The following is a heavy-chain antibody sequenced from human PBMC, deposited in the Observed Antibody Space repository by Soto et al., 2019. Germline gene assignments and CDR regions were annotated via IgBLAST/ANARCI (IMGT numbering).Heavy chain of an antibody. V-gene: IGHV1-3*01. CDR3: ARDREGSGSYSDYYYYGMDV. Sequence: ASVKVSCKASGYTFTSYAMHWVRQAPGQRLEWMGWINAGNGNTKYSQKFQGRVTITRDTSASTAYMELSSLRSEDTAVYYCARDREGSGSYSDYYYYGMDVWGQGTTVTVSS. CDR2: INAGNGNT. CDR1: GYTFTSYA. J-gene: IGHJ6*02. D-gene: IGHD3-10*01.